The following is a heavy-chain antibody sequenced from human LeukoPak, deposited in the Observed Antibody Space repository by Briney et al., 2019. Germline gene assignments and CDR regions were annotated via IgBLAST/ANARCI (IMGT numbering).Heavy chain of an antibody. Sequence: ASVTVSCKASGYTFTSYGISWVRQAPGQGLEWMGWISAYNGNTNYAQKLQGRVTMTTDTSTSTAYMELRSLRSDDTAVYYCARESNHDPLYYFDYWGQGTLVTVSS. CDR3: ARESNHDPLYYFDY. CDR1: GYTFTSYG. D-gene: IGHD1-14*01. V-gene: IGHV1-18*01. J-gene: IGHJ4*02. CDR2: ISAYNGNT.